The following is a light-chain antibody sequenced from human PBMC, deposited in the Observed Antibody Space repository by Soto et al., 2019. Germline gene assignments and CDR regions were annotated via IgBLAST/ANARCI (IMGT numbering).Light chain of an antibody. Sequence: EIVLTQSPGTLSLSPGERATLSCRASKSVTSSYLAWYQQRPGRAPRLLIYGASSRATGIPDRFSGSGSGTDFTLTISRLEPEDFEVYYCQQYGSSPTTFGQGTKVDIK. CDR3: QQYGSSPTT. J-gene: IGKJ1*01. V-gene: IGKV3-20*01. CDR1: KSVTSSY. CDR2: GAS.